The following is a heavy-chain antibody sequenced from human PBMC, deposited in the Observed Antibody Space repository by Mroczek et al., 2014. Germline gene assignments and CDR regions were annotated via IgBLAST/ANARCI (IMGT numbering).Heavy chain of an antibody. CDR3: ARGYSSSSPPPRRYFDY. J-gene: IGHJ4*02. D-gene: IGHD6-6*01. Sequence: QVQLVQSGGGVVQPGRSLRLSCAASGFTFSSYGMHWVRQAPGKGLEWVAVIWYDGSNKYYADSVKGRFTISRDNSKNTLYLQMNSLRAEDTAVYYCARGYSSSSPPPRRYFDYWGQGTLVTVSS. V-gene: IGHV3-33*01. CDR2: IWYDGSNK. CDR1: GFTFSSYG.